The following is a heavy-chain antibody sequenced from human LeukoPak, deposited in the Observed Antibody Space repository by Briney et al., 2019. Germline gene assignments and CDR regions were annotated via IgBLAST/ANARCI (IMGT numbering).Heavy chain of an antibody. D-gene: IGHD3-10*01. V-gene: IGHV1-46*01. Sequence: ASVKVSCKASGYTFTSYYMHWVRQAPGQGLEWMGIINPSGGSTSYAQKFQGRVTMTRDMSTSTVYMELSSLRSEDTAVYYCARASVRVPPDYWDQGTLVTVSS. CDR1: GYTFTSYY. CDR3: ARASVRVPPDY. J-gene: IGHJ4*02. CDR2: INPSGGST.